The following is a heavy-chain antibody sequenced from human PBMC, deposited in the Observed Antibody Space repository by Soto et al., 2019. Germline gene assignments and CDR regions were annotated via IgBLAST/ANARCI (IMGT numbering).Heavy chain of an antibody. CDR1: GYAFTTYG. CDR3: ASGRYGDY. D-gene: IGHD1-26*01. J-gene: IGHJ4*02. V-gene: IGHV1-18*01. CDR2: ISAHNGNT. Sequence: QVHRVQSGAEVKKPGASVKVSCKGSGYAFTTYGITWVRQAPGQGLEWMGWISAHNGNTKYAQKLQGRVTVTRDTSTSTAYMELRSLRADDTAVYYCASGRYGDYWGQGALVTVSS.